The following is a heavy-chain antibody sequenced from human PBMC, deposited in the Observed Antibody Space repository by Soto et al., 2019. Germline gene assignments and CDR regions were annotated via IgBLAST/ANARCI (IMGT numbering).Heavy chain of an antibody. D-gene: IGHD3-3*01. Sequence: TGGSLRLSCAASGFTFSGYAMSWVRQAPGKGLEWVSAISGSGGSTYYADSVKGRFTISRDNSKNTLYLQMNSLRAEDTAVYYCAKDGTYYDFWSGYFAFDYWGQGTLVTVSS. CDR2: ISGSGGST. CDR1: GFTFSGYA. CDR3: AKDGTYYDFWSGYFAFDY. J-gene: IGHJ4*02. V-gene: IGHV3-23*01.